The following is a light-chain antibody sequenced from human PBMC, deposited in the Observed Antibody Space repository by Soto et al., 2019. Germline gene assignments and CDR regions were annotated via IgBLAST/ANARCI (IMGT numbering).Light chain of an antibody. V-gene: IGKV3-20*01. CDR3: QQYGSSPYT. CDR1: QSVSSSY. Sequence: EIVLTQSPGTLSLSPGERATLSCRASQSVSSSYFAWYQQKPGQAPRLLIYGASNRATGIPDTFRGSGSGTDFTLTICRLEPEDFAIYYCQQYGSSPYTFGQGTKLEIK. J-gene: IGKJ2*01. CDR2: GAS.